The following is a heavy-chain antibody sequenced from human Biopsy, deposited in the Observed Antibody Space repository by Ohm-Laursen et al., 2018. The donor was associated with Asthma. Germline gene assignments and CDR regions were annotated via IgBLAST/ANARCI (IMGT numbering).Heavy chain of an antibody. Sequence: SLRLSCAASGFTFSSYAMHWVRQAPGKGLEWVAVISYDGSNKYYADSVKGRFTISRDNSENTLYLQMNSLRAEDTAVYYCARGGLGYCSSTSCYQNYYYGMDVWGQGTTVTVSS. CDR1: GFTFSSYA. V-gene: IGHV3-30-3*01. CDR2: ISYDGSNK. D-gene: IGHD2-2*01. CDR3: ARGGLGYCSSTSCYQNYYYGMDV. J-gene: IGHJ6*02.